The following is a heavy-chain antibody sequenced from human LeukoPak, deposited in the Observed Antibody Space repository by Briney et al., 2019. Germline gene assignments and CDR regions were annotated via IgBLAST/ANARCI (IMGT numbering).Heavy chain of an antibody. CDR3: ARVGDSSGYYYPGDFDY. V-gene: IGHV3-7*01. CDR1: GFTFSSYW. D-gene: IGHD3-22*01. CDR2: IKQDGSEK. J-gene: IGHJ4*02. Sequence: PGGSLRLSCAASGFTFSSYWMSWVRQAPGNGLEWVANIKQDGSEKYYVDSVKGRFTISRDNAKNSLYLQMNSLRAEDTAVYYCARVGDSSGYYYPGDFDYWGQGTLVTVSS.